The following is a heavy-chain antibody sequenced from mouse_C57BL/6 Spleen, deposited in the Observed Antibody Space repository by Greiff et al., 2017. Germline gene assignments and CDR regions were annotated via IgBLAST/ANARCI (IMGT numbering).Heavy chain of an antibody. J-gene: IGHJ2*01. D-gene: IGHD2-1*01. V-gene: IGHV1-18*01. CDR2: INPNNGGT. CDR1: GYTFTDYN. CDR3: ARSLYGNYFDY. Sequence: VQLQQSGPELVKPGASVKISCKASGYTFTDYNMDWVKQSHGKSLEWIGDINPNNGGTIYNQKFKGKATLTVDKSSSTAYMELRSLTSEDTAVYYGARSLYGNYFDYWGQGTTLTVST.